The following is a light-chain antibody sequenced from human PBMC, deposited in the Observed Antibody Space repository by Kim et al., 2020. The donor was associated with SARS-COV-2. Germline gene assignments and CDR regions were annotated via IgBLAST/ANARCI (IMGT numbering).Light chain of an antibody. CDR1: QNIKNK. CDR3: QQSNDWPPLT. CDR2: DAT. V-gene: IGKV3-15*01. J-gene: IGKJ1*01. Sequence: SPGARGTLSCRASQNIKNKLVWYQQKPGQAPRLLIYDATTRATGIPARFIGSGSETDFTLTISSLQSEDFAVYYCQQSNDWPPLTFGQGTKVDIK.